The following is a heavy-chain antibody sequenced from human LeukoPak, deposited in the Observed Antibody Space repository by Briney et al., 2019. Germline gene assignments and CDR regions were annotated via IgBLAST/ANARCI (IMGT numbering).Heavy chain of an antibody. D-gene: IGHD2-2*01. V-gene: IGHV4-4*07. CDR3: AGVVPIYYYYMDV. J-gene: IGHJ6*03. CDR2: IYTSGST. Sequence: PSETLSLTCTVSGGSISSYYWSWIRQPAGKGLEWIGRIYTSGSTSYNPSLKSRVTMSVDTSKNQFSLKLSSVTAADTVVYYCAGVVPIYYYYMDVWGKGTTVTVSS. CDR1: GGSISSYY.